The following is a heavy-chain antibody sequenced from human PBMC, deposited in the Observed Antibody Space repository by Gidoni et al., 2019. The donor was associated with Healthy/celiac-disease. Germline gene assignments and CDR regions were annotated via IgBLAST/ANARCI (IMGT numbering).Heavy chain of an antibody. CDR2: IYYSGST. D-gene: IGHD2-21*01. J-gene: IGHJ6*02. V-gene: IGHV4-39*07. CDR1: GGSISSSSYY. Sequence: QLQLQESGPGLVKPSETLSLTCTVSGGSISSSSYYWGWIRQPPGKGLEWIGSIYYSGSTYYNPSLKSRVTISVDTSKNQFSLKLSSVTAADTAVYYCARDRSVEVEENEEYGMDVWGQGTTVTVSS. CDR3: ARDRSVEVEENEEYGMDV.